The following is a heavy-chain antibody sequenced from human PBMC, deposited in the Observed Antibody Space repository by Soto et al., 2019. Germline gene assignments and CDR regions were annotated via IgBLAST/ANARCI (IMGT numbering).Heavy chain of an antibody. CDR2: IGYSGGSS. Sequence: PGGSLRLSCAVSTFTFSNCVMNWVRQTPGKGLEWVSTIGYSGGSSYYADSVKGRFTISRDNSKNTLCLQMNSLRAEDTAVYYCARAPDSSWYYFDYWGQGT. J-gene: IGHJ4*02. CDR3: ARAPDSSWYYFDY. CDR1: TFTFSNCV. D-gene: IGHD6-13*01. V-gene: IGHV3-23*01.